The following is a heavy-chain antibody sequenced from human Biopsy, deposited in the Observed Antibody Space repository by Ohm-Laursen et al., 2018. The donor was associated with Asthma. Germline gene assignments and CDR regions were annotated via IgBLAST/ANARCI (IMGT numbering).Heavy chain of an antibody. CDR3: ARKAGSCISRTCYSLDF. V-gene: IGHV1-69*13. Sequence: SVKVSCKSFGGTFNTYVIGWVRQAPGQGLEWMGGINSFFGTTTYPQKFQDRVTITADDSTSTVYMELSSLRSEDTAVYYCARKAGSCISRTCYSLDFWGQGPLVTASS. CDR1: GGTFNTYV. J-gene: IGHJ4*02. D-gene: IGHD2-2*01. CDR2: INSFFGTT.